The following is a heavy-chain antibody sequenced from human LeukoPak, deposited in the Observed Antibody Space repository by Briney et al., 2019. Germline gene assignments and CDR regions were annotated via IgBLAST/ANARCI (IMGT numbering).Heavy chain of an antibody. Sequence: KASETLSLTCTVPGGSISSGSYYWSWTRQPAGKGLEWIGRIYTSGSTNYNPSLKSRVTISVDTSKSQLSLKLSSVSAADTAVYYCGRGSREWELLFAFDIWGQGTMVTVSS. D-gene: IGHD1-26*01. J-gene: IGHJ3*02. CDR1: GGSISSGSYY. CDR2: IYTSGST. V-gene: IGHV4-61*02. CDR3: GRGSREWELLFAFDI.